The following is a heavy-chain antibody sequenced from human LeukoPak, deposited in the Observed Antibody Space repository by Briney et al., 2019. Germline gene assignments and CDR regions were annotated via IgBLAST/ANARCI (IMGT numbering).Heavy chain of an antibody. CDR2: INPSGGST. V-gene: IGHV1-46*01. CDR1: GYTFTSYY. CDR3: ARDSFYYGSGSYYNDNHFDY. J-gene: IGHJ4*02. Sequence: ASVKVSCKASGYTFTSYYMHWVRQAPGQGLEWMGIINPSGGSTSYAQKFQGRVTMTRDTSTSTVYMELSSLGSEDTAVYYCARDSFYYGSGSYYNDNHFDYWGQGTLVTVSS. D-gene: IGHD3-10*01.